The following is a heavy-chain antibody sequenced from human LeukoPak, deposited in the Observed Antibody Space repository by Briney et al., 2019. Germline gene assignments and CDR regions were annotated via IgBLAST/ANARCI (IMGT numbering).Heavy chain of an antibody. CDR2: IYCSGST. D-gene: IGHD3-10*01. CDR3: ARHSAYYYGSASWYFDL. Sequence: SETLSLTCTVSGGSISSSSYYWGWIRQPPGKGLEWIGSIYCSGSTYYNPSLKSRVTISVDTSKNQFSLKLSSVTAADTAVYYCARHSAYYYGSASWYFDLWGRGTLVTVSS. CDR1: GGSISSSSYY. J-gene: IGHJ2*01. V-gene: IGHV4-39*01.